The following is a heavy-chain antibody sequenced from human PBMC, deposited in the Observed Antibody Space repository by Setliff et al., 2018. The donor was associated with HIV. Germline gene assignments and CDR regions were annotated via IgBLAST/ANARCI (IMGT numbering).Heavy chain of an antibody. V-gene: IGHV4-30-4*08. CDR1: GGSISNGDHY. Sequence: KASETLSLTCTASGGSISNGDHYWAWIRQSPGQGREWIGYIYYTGDTYYCSSLGRRVSIAVDTAKNQFSLKLSSVTAADTAVYSCARLGYSGGLVGAFNSLVQGTMVTVSS. D-gene: IGHD1-26*01. J-gene: IGHJ3*02. CDR2: IYYTGDT. CDR3: ARLGYSGGLVGAFNS.